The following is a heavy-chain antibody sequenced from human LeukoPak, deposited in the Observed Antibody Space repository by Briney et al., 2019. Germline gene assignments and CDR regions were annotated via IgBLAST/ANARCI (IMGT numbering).Heavy chain of an antibody. CDR1: GFTFTTYW. J-gene: IGHJ3*02. CDR3: ARDSGLGAHI. D-gene: IGHD1-26*01. Sequence: GGSLRLSCAASGFTFTTYWMSWVRQAPGRGLEWVANINQGGSEKYYVDSVKGRFTISRDNAKNLLYLQMNSLRDEDTAVYYCARDSGLGAHIWGQGTMVTVSS. V-gene: IGHV3-7*01. CDR2: INQGGSEK.